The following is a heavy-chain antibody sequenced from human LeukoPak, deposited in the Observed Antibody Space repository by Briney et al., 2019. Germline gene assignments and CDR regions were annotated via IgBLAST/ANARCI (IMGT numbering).Heavy chain of an antibody. CDR1: GFTFSSYA. Sequence: GGSLRLSCAASGFTFSSYAMHWVRQAPGKGLEYVSAISSNGGSTYYANSVKGRFTISRDNSKNTLYLQMGSLRAEDMAVYYCARGSITIFGPGAAWGQGTLVTVSS. D-gene: IGHD3-3*01. CDR2: ISSNGGST. J-gene: IGHJ5*02. CDR3: ARGSITIFGPGAA. V-gene: IGHV3-64*01.